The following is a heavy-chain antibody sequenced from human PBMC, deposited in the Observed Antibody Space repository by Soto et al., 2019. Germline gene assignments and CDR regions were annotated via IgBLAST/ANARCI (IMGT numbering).Heavy chain of an antibody. CDR2: ISYDGSNK. J-gene: IGHJ4*02. CDR1: GFTFSSYG. Sequence: QVQLLESGGGVVQPGRSLRLSCAASGFTFSSYGMHWVRQAPGKGLEWVAVISYDGSNKYYADSVKGRFTISRDNSKNTLYMRMNSLRAEDTAVYYCEKDLRYDSSGYSTPPDCWVQGTLVTVSS. D-gene: IGHD3-22*01. CDR3: EKDLRYDSSGYSTPPDC. V-gene: IGHV3-30*18.